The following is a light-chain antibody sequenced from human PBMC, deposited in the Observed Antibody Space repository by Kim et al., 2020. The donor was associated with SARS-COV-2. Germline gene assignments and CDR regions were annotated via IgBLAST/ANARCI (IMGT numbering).Light chain of an antibody. Sequence: SQGERATLACRGSQRVNGNLAWYQQKPGKAHRINIYDASTRATGIPAGFSGSGSGTEFTLTIGSLQSEDFAVYYCQQYNNWPPWTFGQGNKVDIK. V-gene: IGKV3-15*01. CDR3: QQYNNWPPWT. CDR1: QRVNGN. CDR2: DAS. J-gene: IGKJ1*01.